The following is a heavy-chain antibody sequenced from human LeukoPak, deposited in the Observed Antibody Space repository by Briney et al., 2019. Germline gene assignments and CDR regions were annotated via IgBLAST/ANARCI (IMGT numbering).Heavy chain of an antibody. D-gene: IGHD5-18*01. CDR2: IKKDGSEK. Sequence: GGSLRLSCAASGFTFSSYWMSWVRQAPGKGLEWVANIKKDGSEKYYVDSVKGRYTISRDNAKTSLYLQMNSLRAEDTAVYYCARDLSGVTGYTYGRGIDYWGQGTLVTVSS. CDR3: ARDLSGVTGYTYGRGIDY. CDR1: GFTFSSYW. J-gene: IGHJ4*02. V-gene: IGHV3-7*01.